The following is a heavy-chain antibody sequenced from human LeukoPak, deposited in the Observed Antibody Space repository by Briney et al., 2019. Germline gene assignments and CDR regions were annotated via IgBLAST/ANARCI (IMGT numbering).Heavy chain of an antibody. Sequence: PGGSLRLSCAASGFTFSNSWMSWVRQAPGKGLEWVGRIRSKSGGGTTDYAAPVKGRFTISRDDSKNTLYLQMNSLKSEDTALYYCTTELSMDVWGQGTTVTVSS. CDR2: IRSKSGGGTT. CDR3: TTELSMDV. J-gene: IGHJ6*02. V-gene: IGHV3-15*01. CDR1: GFTFSNSW.